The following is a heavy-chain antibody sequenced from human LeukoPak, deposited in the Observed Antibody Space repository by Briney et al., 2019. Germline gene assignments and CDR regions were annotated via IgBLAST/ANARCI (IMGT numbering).Heavy chain of an antibody. J-gene: IGHJ3*02. CDR3: AGHWISFAAFDI. CDR2: FYYSGNT. Sequence: SETLSLTCTVSGGSISSSSYYWGWVRQPPGKGLECIGNFYYSGNTYYNPSLKSRVTISVDTSKNRFSLKMSSATAADTAVYYCAGHWISFAAFDIWGQGTMVTVSS. CDR1: GGSISSSSYY. D-gene: IGHD2-2*03. V-gene: IGHV4-39*01.